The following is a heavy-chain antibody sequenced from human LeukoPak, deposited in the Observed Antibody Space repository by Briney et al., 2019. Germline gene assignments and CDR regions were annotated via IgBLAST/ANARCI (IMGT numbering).Heavy chain of an antibody. CDR2: ISSNGGST. Sequence: GGSLRLSCAASGFTFSSYAMSWVRQAPGKGLEYVSAISSNGGSTYYANSVKGRFTISRDNSKNTLYLQMGSLRAEDMAVYYCAREGSGWYPDYWGQGTLVTVSS. CDR3: AREGSGWYPDY. D-gene: IGHD6-19*01. CDR1: GFTFSSYA. V-gene: IGHV3-64*01. J-gene: IGHJ4*02.